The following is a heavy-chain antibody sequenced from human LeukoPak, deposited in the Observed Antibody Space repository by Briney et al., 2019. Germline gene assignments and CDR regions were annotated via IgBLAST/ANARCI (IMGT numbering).Heavy chain of an antibody. CDR1: GFIFSSYS. CDR3: ARDPVVAAYYYYYMDV. J-gene: IGHJ6*03. D-gene: IGHD2-15*01. CDR2: ISSSSSYI. Sequence: GGSLRLSCAASGFIFSSYSMNWVRQAPGKGLEWVSSISSSSSYIYYADSVKGRFTISRDNAKNSLYLQMNSLRAEDTAVYYCARDPVVAAYYYYYMDVWGKGTTVTVSS. V-gene: IGHV3-21*01.